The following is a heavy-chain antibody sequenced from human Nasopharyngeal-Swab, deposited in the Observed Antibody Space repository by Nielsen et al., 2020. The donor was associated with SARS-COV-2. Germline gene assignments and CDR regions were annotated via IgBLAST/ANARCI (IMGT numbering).Heavy chain of an antibody. V-gene: IGHV4-4*08. CDR3: AATPPCASQSGCAFDF. D-gene: IGHD3-3*01. Sequence: GSLRLSCIVSGDSIWNYYWSWFRQPPGEGLQWIGCSYIRGGTYYSPSLRGRVSISVDTSQNQFSLRLNSVTAADTAVYYCAATPPCASQSGCAFDFWSQGTRVTVSA. J-gene: IGHJ3*01. CDR1: GDSIWNYY. CDR2: SYIRGGT.